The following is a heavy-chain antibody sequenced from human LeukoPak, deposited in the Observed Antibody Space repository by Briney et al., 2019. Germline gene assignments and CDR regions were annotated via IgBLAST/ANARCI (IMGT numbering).Heavy chain of an antibody. Sequence: PSETLSLTCTVSGGSISSYYWSWIRQPPGKGLEWTGYIYYSGSTNYNPSLKSRVTISVDTSKNQFSPKLSSVTAADTAVYYCARYTYEFFDYWGQGTLVTVSS. CDR3: ARYTYEFFDY. J-gene: IGHJ4*02. V-gene: IGHV4-59*01. CDR2: IYYSGST. CDR1: GGSISSYY. D-gene: IGHD2-2*02.